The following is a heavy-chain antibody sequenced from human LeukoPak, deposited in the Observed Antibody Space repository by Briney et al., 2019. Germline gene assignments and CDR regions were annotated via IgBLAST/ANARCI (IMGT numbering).Heavy chain of an antibody. J-gene: IGHJ5*02. V-gene: IGHV4-34*01. Sequence: PSETLSLTWAVYGGSFSGYYWSWIRQPPGKGLEWIGEINHSGSTNYNPSLKSRVTISVDTSKNQFSLKLSSVTAADTAIYYCAREVHYYGSGTYFFWFDPWGQGTLVTVSS. D-gene: IGHD3-10*01. CDR2: INHSGST. CDR3: AREVHYYGSGTYFFWFDP. CDR1: GGSFSGYY.